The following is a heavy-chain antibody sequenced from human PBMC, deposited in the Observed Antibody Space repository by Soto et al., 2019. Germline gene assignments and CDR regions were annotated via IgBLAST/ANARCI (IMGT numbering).Heavy chain of an antibody. V-gene: IGHV4-30-2*01. CDR1: GDSITSDAFS. CDR2: VYHSGST. CDR3: SRGFTMIVVADEAFDI. J-gene: IGHJ3*02. D-gene: IGHD3-22*01. Sequence: TLSLTCVVSGDSITSDAFSWGWLRLPPGEGLECIGSVYHSGSTQYNASVKNRGTISVDSSETQFPLKLRSVAAADAAVYYCSRGFTMIVVADEAFDIWGQGTMVTVSS.